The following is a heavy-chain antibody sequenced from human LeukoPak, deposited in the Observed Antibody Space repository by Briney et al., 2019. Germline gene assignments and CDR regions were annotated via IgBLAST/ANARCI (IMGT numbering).Heavy chain of an antibody. V-gene: IGHV3-7*01. CDR2: IKQDGREK. J-gene: IGHJ6*03. CDR3: AREVGSGXSSSWSFYYYYYMDV. Sequence: GGSLRLSCAASGFTFSSYWMSWVRQAPGKGLEWVANIKQDGREKYYVDSVKGRFTTSRDNAKNSLYLQMNSLRAEDTDVYYCAREVGSGXSSSWSFYYYYYMDVWGKGTTVTVSS. D-gene: IGHD6-13*01. CDR1: GFTFSSYW.